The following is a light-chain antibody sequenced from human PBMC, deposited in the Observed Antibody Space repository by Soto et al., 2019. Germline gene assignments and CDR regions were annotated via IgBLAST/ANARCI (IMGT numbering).Light chain of an antibody. Sequence: DIQMTQSPSTLSASVGDRDTLTCRASQSISSWLAWYQQKPGKAPKLLIYKASRLDTGVPARFSGSGSGTEFSLTISSLQPDDFATYYCQQYNSYPCTFGQGTKVEIK. V-gene: IGKV1-5*03. CDR1: QSISSW. CDR2: KAS. CDR3: QQYNSYPCT. J-gene: IGKJ1*01.